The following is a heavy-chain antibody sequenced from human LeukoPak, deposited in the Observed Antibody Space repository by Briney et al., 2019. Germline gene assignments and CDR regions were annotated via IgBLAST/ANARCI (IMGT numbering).Heavy chain of an antibody. V-gene: IGHV3-48*01. J-gene: IGHJ4*02. CDR1: GFTFSSYS. D-gene: IGHD2-15*01. CDR3: ARDPAGYCSGGSCYKE. Sequence: PGGSLRLSCAASGFTFSSYSMNWVRQAPGKGLEWVSYISSSSSTIYYADSVKGRFTISRDNAKYSLYLQMNSLRAEDTAVYYCARDPAGYCSGGSCYKEWGQGTLVTVSS. CDR2: ISSSSSTI.